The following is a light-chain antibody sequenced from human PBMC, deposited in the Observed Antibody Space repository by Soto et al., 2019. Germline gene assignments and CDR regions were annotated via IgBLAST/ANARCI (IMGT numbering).Light chain of an antibody. V-gene: IGKV3-11*01. CDR1: QSVSSY. J-gene: IGKJ2*01. CDR2: DAS. CDR3: QQRSNWPPGGT. Sequence: EIVLTQSPATLSLSPGERATLSCRASQSVSSYLAWYQQKPGQAPRLLIYDASNRATGIPARFSGSGSGTELTLTISSLEPEDFAVYYCQQRSNWPPGGTFGQGTKLEIK.